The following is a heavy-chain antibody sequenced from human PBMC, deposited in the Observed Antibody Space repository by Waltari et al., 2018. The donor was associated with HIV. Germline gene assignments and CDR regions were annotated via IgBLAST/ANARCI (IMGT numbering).Heavy chain of an antibody. CDR2: ISSSSTTI. J-gene: IGHJ4*02. CDR3: ARDYCSSTSCTVDY. D-gene: IGHD2-2*01. V-gene: IGHV3-48*01. Sequence: EVQLVESGGGLVQPGGSLRVSCAASGFLFRTDSMNWVRQAPGKGLEWVSHISSSSTTIYYADSVKGRFTISRDNAKNSLYLQMNSLRAEDTAVYYCARDYCSSTSCTVDYWGQGTLVTVSS. CDR1: GFLFRTDS.